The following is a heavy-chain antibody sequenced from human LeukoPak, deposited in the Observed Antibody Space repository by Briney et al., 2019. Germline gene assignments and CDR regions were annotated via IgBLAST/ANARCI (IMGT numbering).Heavy chain of an antibody. V-gene: IGHV4-59*08. Sequence: TSETLSLTCTVSGASLSSYYWSWIRQPPGKGLEWIGYIYYRGRTKYNPSLQSRVTISVDTSRNQFSLRLSSVTAADTAVYYCARQSDDLGYFQHWGQGTLVTVSS. CDR1: GASLSSYY. J-gene: IGHJ1*01. CDR2: IYYRGRT. D-gene: IGHD7-27*01. CDR3: ARQSDDLGYFQH.